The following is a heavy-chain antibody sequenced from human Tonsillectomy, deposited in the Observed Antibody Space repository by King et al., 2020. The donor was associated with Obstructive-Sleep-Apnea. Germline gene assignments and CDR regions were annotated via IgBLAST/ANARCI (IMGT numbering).Heavy chain of an antibody. V-gene: IGHV3-33*06. CDR1: GFTLSSYG. J-gene: IGHJ6*02. CDR3: AKGRTGVWGSYGMDV. Sequence: VKLVESGGGVVQSGRSLRLSCAASGFTLSSYGMYWVRQAPGKGLEWVAVIWFDGSNKHYADSVKGRFTISRDNSKNTLYLQMNSLRAEDTAVYYCAKGRTGVWGSYGMDVWGQGTTVTVSS. CDR2: IWFDGSNK. D-gene: IGHD3-16*01.